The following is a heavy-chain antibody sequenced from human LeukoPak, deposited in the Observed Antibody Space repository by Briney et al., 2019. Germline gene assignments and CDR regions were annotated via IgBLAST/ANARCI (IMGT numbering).Heavy chain of an antibody. Sequence: GGSLRLSCAASGFTFSSYSMNWVRQAPEKGLEWVSSISSSSSYIYYADSVKGRFTISRDNAKNSLYLQMNSLRAEDTAVYYCARCGGDCHAHTKNYYYYGMDVWGQGTTVTVSS. CDR3: ARCGGDCHAHTKNYYYYGMDV. CDR2: ISSSSSYI. CDR1: GFTFSSYS. D-gene: IGHD2-21*02. V-gene: IGHV3-21*01. J-gene: IGHJ6*02.